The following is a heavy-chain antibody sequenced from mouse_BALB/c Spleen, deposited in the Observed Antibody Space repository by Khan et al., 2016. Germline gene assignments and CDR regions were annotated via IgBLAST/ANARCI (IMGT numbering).Heavy chain of an antibody. CDR2: ISSGGST. D-gene: IGHD2-1*01. J-gene: IGHJ2*01. Sequence: EVELVESGGGLVKHGGSLKLSCAASGFTFSSYAMSWVRQTPEKRLEWVASISSGGSTYYPDSVKGRFTISRDNARNILNLQMSSLRSEDTAMYYCAREDYGNYGDYFDYWGQGTTLTVSS. CDR3: AREDYGNYGDYFDY. V-gene: IGHV5-6-5*01. CDR1: GFTFSSYA.